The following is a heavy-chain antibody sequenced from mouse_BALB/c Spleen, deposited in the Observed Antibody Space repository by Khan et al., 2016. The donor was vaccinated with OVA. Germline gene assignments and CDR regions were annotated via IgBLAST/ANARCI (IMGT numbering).Heavy chain of an antibody. CDR3: ASHLNGSFAY. V-gene: IGHV5-6*01. Sequence: EVQLLETGGDLVKPGGSLKLSCAASGFTFSSYSMSWVRQTPDKRLEWVATISSGGDYTYYPDSVKGRFTISRDNAKNTLYLQMSSLKSEDTAMYYCASHLNGSFAYWGQGTLVTVSA. CDR1: GFTFSSYS. J-gene: IGHJ3*01. CDR2: ISSGGDYT.